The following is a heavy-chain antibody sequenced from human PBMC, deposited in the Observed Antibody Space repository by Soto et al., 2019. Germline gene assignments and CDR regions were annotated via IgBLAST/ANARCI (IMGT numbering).Heavy chain of an antibody. D-gene: IGHD2-2*01. CDR3: ARHYCSSTSCYPVYYYYYGMDV. J-gene: IGHJ6*02. Sequence: GESLKISFKGSGYSFTSYWIGWVRQMPGKGLEWMGIIYPGDSDTRYSPSFQGQVTISADKPISTAYLQWSSLKASDTAMYYCARHYCSSTSCYPVYYYYYGMDVWGQGTTVTVSS. CDR1: GYSFTSYW. V-gene: IGHV5-51*01. CDR2: IYPGDSDT.